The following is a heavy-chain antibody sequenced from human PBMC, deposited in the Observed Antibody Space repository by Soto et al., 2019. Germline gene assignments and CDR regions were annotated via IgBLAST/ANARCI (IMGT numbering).Heavy chain of an antibody. CDR3: ARARRKDYFSGLNYCMDV. CDR2: ISYDGSNQ. V-gene: IGHV3-30*03. Sequence: PGGSLRLSCAASGFTFSTYGMHWVRQSPGKGLEWVAVISYDGSNQYYTDSVRGSFTISRDNSKNTLYLQMNSLRVEDTGVYYCARARRKDYFSGLNYCMDVWGQGTTVTVSS. D-gene: IGHD3-10*01. J-gene: IGHJ6*02. CDR1: GFTFSTYG.